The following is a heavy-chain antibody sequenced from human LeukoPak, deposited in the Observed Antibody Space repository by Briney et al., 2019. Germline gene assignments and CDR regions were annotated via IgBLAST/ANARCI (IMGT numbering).Heavy chain of an antibody. CDR1: GFTFGDYA. CDR2: IRSKAYGGTT. Sequence: GGSLRLSCTASGFTFGDYAMSWFRQAPGKGLEWVGFIRSKAYGGTTEYAASVKGRFTISRDDSKSIAYLQMNSLKTEDTAVYYCTTIYNWNYVGYYYGMDVWGQGPRSPSP. CDR3: TTIYNWNYVGYYYGMDV. V-gene: IGHV3-49*03. J-gene: IGHJ6*02. D-gene: IGHD1-7*01.